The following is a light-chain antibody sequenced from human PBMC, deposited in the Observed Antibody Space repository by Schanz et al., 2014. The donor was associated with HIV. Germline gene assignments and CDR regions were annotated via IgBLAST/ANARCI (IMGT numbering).Light chain of an antibody. Sequence: QSVLTQPASVSGSLGQSITISCTGTNRDIGTYDFVSWYQQHPGIAPKLLIYDVTYRPSGVSNAFSGTKSGNTASLTISGLQAADEAVYYCSSYTSSTTVVFGGGTKVTVL. J-gene: IGLJ2*01. CDR3: SSYTSSTTVV. CDR2: DVT. V-gene: IGLV2-14*03. CDR1: NRDIGTYDF.